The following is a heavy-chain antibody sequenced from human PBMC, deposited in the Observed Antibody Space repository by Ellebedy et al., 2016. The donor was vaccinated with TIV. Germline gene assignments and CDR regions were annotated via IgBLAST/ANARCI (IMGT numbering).Heavy chain of an antibody. CDR3: SRHANWEKQYSNDY. V-gene: IGHV5-51*01. CDR2: VHPGDSDT. CDR1: GYSFTNYW. J-gene: IGHJ4*02. D-gene: IGHD6-6*01. Sequence: PGGSLRLSCQGSGYSFTNYWIAWVRQMPGKGLEWMGIVHPGDSDTRYSPSFQGQVTISADKSINTAYLQWNSLKASDTAVYYCSRHANWEKQYSNDYWGQGTLVTVSS.